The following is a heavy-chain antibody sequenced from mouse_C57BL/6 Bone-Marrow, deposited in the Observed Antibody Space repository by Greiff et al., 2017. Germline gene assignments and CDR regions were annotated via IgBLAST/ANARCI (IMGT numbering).Heavy chain of an antibody. J-gene: IGHJ4*01. CDR1: GYTFTSYW. CDR3: AVYYYGSSYYAMDY. D-gene: IGHD1-1*01. CDR2: INPSNGGT. Sequence: QVQLQQPGTELVKPGASVKLSCKASGYTFTSYWMHWVKQRPGQGLEWIGNINPSNGGTNYNEKFKSKATLTVDTSSSAAYMQLSSLTSEDSAVYECAVYYYGSSYYAMDYWGQGTSVTVSS. V-gene: IGHV1-53*01.